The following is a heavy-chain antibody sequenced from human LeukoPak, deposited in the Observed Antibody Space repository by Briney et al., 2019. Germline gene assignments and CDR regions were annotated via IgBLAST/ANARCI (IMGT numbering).Heavy chain of an antibody. J-gene: IGHJ6*02. Sequence: SQTLSLTCAVSGGSISSGGYSWSWIRQPPGKGLEWIGYIYHSGSTYYNPSLKSRVTISVDTSKNQFSLKLSSVTAADTAVYYCARGRDIVLMVYPYYYYYGMDVWGQGTTVTVSS. V-gene: IGHV4-30-2*01. CDR1: GGSISSGGYS. CDR2: IYHSGST. CDR3: ARGRDIVLMVYPYYYYYGMDV. D-gene: IGHD2-8*01.